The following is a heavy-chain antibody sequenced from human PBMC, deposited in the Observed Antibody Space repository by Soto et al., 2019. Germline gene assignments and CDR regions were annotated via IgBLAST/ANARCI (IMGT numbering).Heavy chain of an antibody. J-gene: IGHJ6*02. CDR1: GFTFSTYG. CDR3: AKDLQSYGDYDYYCYGMDV. Sequence: QVQLAESGGGEVQPGRSLTISCAASGFTFSTYGMHWVRQTPCKGLEWVAVISYDGTNKFYSDSVKGRFTISRDNFKNTLTLQMNSLRADDTAVYSCAKDLQSYGDYDYYCYGMDVWGLGTRVTVSS. D-gene: IGHD4-17*01. V-gene: IGHV3-30*18. CDR2: ISYDGTNK.